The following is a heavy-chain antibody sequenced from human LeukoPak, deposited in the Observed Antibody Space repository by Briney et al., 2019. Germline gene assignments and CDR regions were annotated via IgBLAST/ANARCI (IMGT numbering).Heavy chain of an antibody. Sequence: SETLSLTCAVYGGSFSGYYWSWIRQPPGKGLEWIGEINHSGSTNYNPSLKSRVTISVDTSKNQFSLKLSSVTAADTAVYYCARGSRPLGSFDPWGQGTLVTVSS. V-gene: IGHV4-34*01. D-gene: IGHD1-26*01. CDR1: GGSFSGYY. CDR2: INHSGST. J-gene: IGHJ5*02. CDR3: ARGSRPLGSFDP.